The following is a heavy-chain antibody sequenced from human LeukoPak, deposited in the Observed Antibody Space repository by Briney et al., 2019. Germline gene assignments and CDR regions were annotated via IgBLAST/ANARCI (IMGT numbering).Heavy chain of an antibody. Sequence: GASVKVSCKASGYTFTGYYMHWVRQAPGQGLEWMGWINPNSGGTNYAQKFQGRVTMTRDTSISTAYMELSRLRSDDTAVYYCARDRYYDSSGYTFDYWSQGTLVTVSS. CDR3: ARDRYYDSSGYTFDY. CDR2: INPNSGGT. D-gene: IGHD3-22*01. CDR1: GYTFTGYY. V-gene: IGHV1-2*02. J-gene: IGHJ4*02.